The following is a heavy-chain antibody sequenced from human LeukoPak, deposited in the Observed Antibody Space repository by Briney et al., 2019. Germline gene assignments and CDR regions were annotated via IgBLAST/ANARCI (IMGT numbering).Heavy chain of an antibody. CDR2: ISGSGGST. CDR3: AREGDYGSGSYLLDY. Sequence: GGSLRLSCAASEFTFSSYGMSWVRQAPGKGLEWVSAISGSGGSTYYADSVKGRFTISRDNAKNSLYLQMNSLRAEDTAVYYCAREGDYGSGSYLLDYWGQGTLVTVSS. D-gene: IGHD3-10*01. CDR1: EFTFSSYG. J-gene: IGHJ4*02. V-gene: IGHV3-23*01.